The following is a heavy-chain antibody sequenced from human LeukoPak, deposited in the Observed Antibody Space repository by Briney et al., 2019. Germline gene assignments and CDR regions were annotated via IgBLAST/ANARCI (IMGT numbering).Heavy chain of an antibody. CDR1: GYTFTSYG. CDR3: ARCPLPGYYYYYGMDV. J-gene: IGHJ6*02. Sequence: ASVKVSCKASGYTFTSYGISWVRQGPGQGLERMGWISAYNGNTSYAQKLQGRVTMTTDTSTSTAYMELRSLRSDDTAVYYCARCPLPGYYYYYGMDVWGQGTTVTVSS. CDR2: ISAYNGNT. V-gene: IGHV1-18*01. D-gene: IGHD5/OR15-5a*01.